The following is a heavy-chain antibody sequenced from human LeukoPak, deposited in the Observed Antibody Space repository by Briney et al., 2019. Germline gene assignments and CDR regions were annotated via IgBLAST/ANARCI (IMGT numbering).Heavy chain of an antibody. CDR1: GRSISSHF. CDR3: ARDLSPRGGLYYFDY. J-gene: IGHJ4*02. V-gene: IGHV4-59*11. Sequence: SDTLSLTCTVSGRSISSHFWSWIRQPPGKGLEWIGYIYYTGNTNYNPSLKTRVTISIDTSKNQFSLKLTSVTAADTAVYYCARDLSPRGGLYYFDYWGQGTLVTVSS. D-gene: IGHD3-16*01. CDR2: IYYTGNT.